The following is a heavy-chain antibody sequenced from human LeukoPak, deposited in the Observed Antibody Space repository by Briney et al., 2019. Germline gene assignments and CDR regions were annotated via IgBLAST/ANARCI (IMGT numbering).Heavy chain of an antibody. D-gene: IGHD4-17*01. CDR2: ISSNGGST. CDR3: ARDRYGDYVSYFDY. CDR1: GFTFSSYA. V-gene: IGHV3-64*01. J-gene: IGHJ4*02. Sequence: GGSLRLSCAASGFTFSSYAMHWVRQAPGKGLEYVSAISSNGGSTYYANSVKGRFTISRDNSKNTLYLQMGSLRAEDMAVYYCARDRYGDYVSYFDYWGQGTLVTVSS.